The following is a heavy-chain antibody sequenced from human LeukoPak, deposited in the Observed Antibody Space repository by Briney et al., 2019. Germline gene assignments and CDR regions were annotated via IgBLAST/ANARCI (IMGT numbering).Heavy chain of an antibody. V-gene: IGHV4-34*01. CDR3: ARRYCGGGICYPLGFDY. CDR1: GRSLSALY. D-gene: IGHD2-15*01. Sequence: SETLSPTCAVYGRSLSALYCGWIRQPPGKGREWIGAINQSGSTNYDPSHKSRGTISVDTSKNQFCLKLSSVSTADTAVYYCARRYCGGGICYPLGFDYWGQGTLVTVSS. CDR2: INQSGST. J-gene: IGHJ4*02.